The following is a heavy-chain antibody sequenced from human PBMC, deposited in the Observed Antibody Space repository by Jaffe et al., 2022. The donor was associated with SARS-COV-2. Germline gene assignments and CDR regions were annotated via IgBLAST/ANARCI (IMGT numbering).Heavy chain of an antibody. Sequence: QVQLQESGPGLVKPSQTLSLTCTVSGGSISSGSYYWSWIRQPAGKGLEWIGRIYTSGSTNYNPSLKSRVTISVDTSKNQFSLKLSSVTAADTAVYYCARVVVVTPGYYYYGMDVWGQGTTVTVSS. CDR1: GGSISSGSYY. CDR3: ARVVVVTPGYYYYGMDV. J-gene: IGHJ6*02. V-gene: IGHV4-61*02. D-gene: IGHD2-21*02. CDR2: IYTSGST.